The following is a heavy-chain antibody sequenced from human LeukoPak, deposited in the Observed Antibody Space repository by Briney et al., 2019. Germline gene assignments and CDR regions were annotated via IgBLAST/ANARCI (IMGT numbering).Heavy chain of an antibody. CDR3: ARESNYYGSGTGWFDP. J-gene: IGHJ5*02. V-gene: IGHV4-38-2*02. CDR1: GYSISSGYY. CDR2: THHSGTT. Sequence: SETLSLTCTVSGYSISSGYYWGWIRQAPGKGLEYIGSTHHSGTTYYNPSLKRRVTVSLDTSENQLSLKLSSVTAADTAVYYCARESNYYGSGTGWFDPWGQGTLVTVSS. D-gene: IGHD3-10*01.